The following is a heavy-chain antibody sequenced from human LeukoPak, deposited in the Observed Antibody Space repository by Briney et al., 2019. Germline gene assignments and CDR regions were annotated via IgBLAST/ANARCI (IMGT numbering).Heavy chain of an antibody. CDR1: GGTFSSYA. CDR2: IIPIFGTA. Sequence: SVKVSCKASGGTFSSYAISWVRQAPGQGLEWMGRIIPIFGTANYAQKFQGRVPMTRDTSTSTVYMELSSLRSEDTAVYYCARDQRFLEWLLLDYWGQGTLVTVSS. CDR3: ARDQRFLEWLLLDY. V-gene: IGHV1-69*05. D-gene: IGHD3-3*01. J-gene: IGHJ4*02.